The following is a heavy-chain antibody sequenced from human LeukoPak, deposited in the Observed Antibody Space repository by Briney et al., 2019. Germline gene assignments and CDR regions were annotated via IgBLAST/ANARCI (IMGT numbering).Heavy chain of an antibody. V-gene: IGHV4-39*07. Sequence: SETLSLTCTVSGGSMTTRNYYRGWIRQPPGKGLEWIGHKYYSGSTYYNPSLKSRVSISVDTTIYQFSLNLSSVTAADTAVYYCARVSTGWYHYFDSWGQGTLVTVSS. D-gene: IGHD6-19*01. J-gene: IGHJ4*02. CDR3: ARVSTGWYHYFDS. CDR1: GGSMTTRNYY. CDR2: KYYSGST.